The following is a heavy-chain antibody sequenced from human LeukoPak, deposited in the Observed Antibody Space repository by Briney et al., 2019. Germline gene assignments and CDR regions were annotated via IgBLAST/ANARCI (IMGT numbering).Heavy chain of an antibody. CDR2: IIPIFGTA. Sequence: ASVKVSCKASGYTFTSYGISWVRQAPGQGLEWMGGIIPIFGTANYAQKFQGRVTITADESTSTAYMELSSLRSEDTAVYYCARVGAEDAFDIWGQGTMVTVSS. J-gene: IGHJ3*02. V-gene: IGHV1-69*13. CDR3: ARVGAEDAFDI. CDR1: GYTFTSYG. D-gene: IGHD1-26*01.